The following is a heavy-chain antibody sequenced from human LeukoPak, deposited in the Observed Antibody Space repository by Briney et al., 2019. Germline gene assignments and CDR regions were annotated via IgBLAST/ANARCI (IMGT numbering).Heavy chain of an antibody. D-gene: IGHD4-17*01. Sequence: GGSLRLSCAGSGFNVSNYYMSWVRQAPGKGLEWVSLIRDSGEPFYADSVRGRFTVSRDNSKNTMYLQMNRLRVEDTAVCFCARDRAVTQDWVEFDPWGQGTLVAVSS. CDR1: GFNVSNYY. CDR2: IRDSGEP. V-gene: IGHV3-66*03. CDR3: ARDRAVTQDWVEFDP. J-gene: IGHJ5*02.